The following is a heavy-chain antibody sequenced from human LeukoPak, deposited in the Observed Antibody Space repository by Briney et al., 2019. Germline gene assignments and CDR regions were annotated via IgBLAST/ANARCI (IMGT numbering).Heavy chain of an antibody. J-gene: IGHJ3*02. Sequence: KPSETLSLTCTVSGGSISNYYWNWIRQPAGKGLEWIGRVYSSGSTNYNPSLKTRVNMSVDSSNNQFSLMLTSVTAADTAVYYCARLGQPNAFDIWGQGTMVTVSS. D-gene: IGHD7-27*01. CDR3: ARLGQPNAFDI. CDR1: GGSISNYY. V-gene: IGHV4-4*07. CDR2: VYSSGST.